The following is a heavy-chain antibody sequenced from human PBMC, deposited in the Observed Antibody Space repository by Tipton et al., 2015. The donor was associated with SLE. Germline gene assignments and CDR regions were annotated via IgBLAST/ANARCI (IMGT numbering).Heavy chain of an antibody. Sequence: SLRLSCAASGFTSNTYTMHWVRQPPGKGLEWVSSISSGSSSMKFADSVKGRFTISRDNAKNSLSLQMNSLRAEDTAVYYCARIMNTFGGVIVTTHYYYGMDVWGQGTTVTVSS. CDR2: ISSGSSSM. J-gene: IGHJ6*02. CDR3: ARIMNTFGGVIVTTHYYYGMDV. D-gene: IGHD3-16*02. CDR1: GFTSNTYT. V-gene: IGHV3-21*03.